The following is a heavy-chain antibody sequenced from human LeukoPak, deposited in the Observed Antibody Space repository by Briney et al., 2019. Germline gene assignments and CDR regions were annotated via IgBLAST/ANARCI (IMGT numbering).Heavy chain of an antibody. CDR3: AKDKITLAAAAFYYFDY. J-gene: IGHJ4*02. CDR1: GFTFRFSNDA. CDR2: ISGSGGST. D-gene: IGHD6-13*01. V-gene: IGHV3-23*01. Sequence: GGSLRLSCAASGFTFRFSNDAMSWVRQAPGKGLEWVSAISGSGGSTYYADSLNGRFSVSRDNSKNTLYLQMNSLRAEDTAVYYCAKDKITLAAAAFYYFDYWGQGTLVTVSS.